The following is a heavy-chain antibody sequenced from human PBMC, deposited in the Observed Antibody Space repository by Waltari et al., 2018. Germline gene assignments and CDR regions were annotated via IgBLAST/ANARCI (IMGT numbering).Heavy chain of an antibody. V-gene: IGHV1-2*06. CDR2: INPNSGGT. Sequence: QVQLVQSGAEVKKPGASVKVSCKASGYTFTGYYMHWVRQAPGQGLEWMGRINPNSGGTNYAQKFQGRVTMTRDTSISTAYMELSRRRSDDTAVYYCARTHTPYYYDSSGYYDNWFDPWGQGTLVTVSS. CDR1: GYTFTGYY. CDR3: ARTHTPYYYDSSGYYDNWFDP. J-gene: IGHJ5*02. D-gene: IGHD3-22*01.